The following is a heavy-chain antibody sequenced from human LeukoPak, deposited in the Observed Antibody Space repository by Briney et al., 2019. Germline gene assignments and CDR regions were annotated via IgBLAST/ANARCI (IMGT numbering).Heavy chain of an antibody. J-gene: IGHJ3*02. Sequence: PGGSLRLSCEASGFTFSSYWMSWVRQAPGKGLEWVSEIYSGGSTYYAASVKGRFSISRDNSKNTVCLQMNSLRVEDTAVYYCARELRERGVFDIWGQGIMVTVSS. CDR1: GFTFSSYW. V-gene: IGHV3-53*01. CDR2: IYSGGST. D-gene: IGHD1-26*01. CDR3: ARELRERGVFDI.